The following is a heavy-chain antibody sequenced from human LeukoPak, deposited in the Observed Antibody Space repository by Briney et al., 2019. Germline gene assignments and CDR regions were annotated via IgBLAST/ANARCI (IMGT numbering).Heavy chain of an antibody. CDR2: ISGSGGST. Sequence: GGSLRLSCAASGFTFSSYAMSWVSQAPGKGLEWVSAISGSGGSTYYADSVKGRFTISRDNSKNTLYLQMNSLRAEDTAVYYCAKVRAAGYGDYLDYWGQGTLVTVSS. CDR3: AKVRAAGYGDYLDY. J-gene: IGHJ4*02. V-gene: IGHV3-23*01. CDR1: GFTFSSYA. D-gene: IGHD4-17*01.